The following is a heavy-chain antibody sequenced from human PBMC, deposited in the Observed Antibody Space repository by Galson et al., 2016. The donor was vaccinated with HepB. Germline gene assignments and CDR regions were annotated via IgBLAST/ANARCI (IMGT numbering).Heavy chain of an antibody. Sequence: SLRLSCAASGFNFSIYAIHWVRQAPGKGLEWVAFISYDGIKKYYADSVKGRFIIYRDNSKNTVFLQMNSLNAEDTAVYYCARGRPQNHFDYWGQGTLVTVSS. J-gene: IGHJ4*02. CDR3: ARGRPQNHFDY. D-gene: IGHD2/OR15-2a*01. CDR1: GFNFSIYA. CDR2: ISYDGIKK. V-gene: IGHV3-30*04.